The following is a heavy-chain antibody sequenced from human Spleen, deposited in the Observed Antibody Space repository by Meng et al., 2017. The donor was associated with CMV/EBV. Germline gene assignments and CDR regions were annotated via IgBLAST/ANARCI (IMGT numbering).Heavy chain of an antibody. J-gene: IGHJ4*02. D-gene: IGHD2-2*01. CDR1: GFTFSDYW. CDR3: AKDEGIVVVPPLY. CDR2: IKHDGIEK. V-gene: IGHV3-7*01. Sequence: GESLKISCVASGFTFSDYWMSWVRRTPGKGLEWVATIKHDGIEKYHVDSVKGRFTISRDNDRNTLFLQMDSLRAEDTAVYYCAKDEGIVVVPPLYWGQGTLVTVSS.